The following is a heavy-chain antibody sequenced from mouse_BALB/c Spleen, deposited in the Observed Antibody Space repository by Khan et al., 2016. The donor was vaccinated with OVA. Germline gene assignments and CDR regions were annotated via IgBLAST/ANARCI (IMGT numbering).Heavy chain of an antibody. CDR2: INPSNGGP. CDR3: TRSGFGGFAY. V-gene: IGHV1S81*02. Sequence: VQLQESGAELVKPGASVKLSCKASGYTFTSYYLYWVKQRPGQGLEWIGGINPSNGGPNFNEKFKTRATLPIDKSSSTACMPLSSLTSEDSAVFYCTRSGFGGFAYWGQGTLVTVSA. CDR1: GYTFTSYY. D-gene: IGHD3-1*01. J-gene: IGHJ3*01.